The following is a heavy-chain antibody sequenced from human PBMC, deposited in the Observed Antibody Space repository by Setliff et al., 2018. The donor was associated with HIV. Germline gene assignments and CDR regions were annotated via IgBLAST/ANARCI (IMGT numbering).Heavy chain of an antibody. CDR3: ARASGDTSKFVNYYYYYMDV. J-gene: IGHJ6*03. CDR2: FYTSGTT. Sequence: SETLSLTCTVSGGSISSGSYYWSWIRQPAGKGLEWIGHFYTSGTTHYNPSLKSRVTISVDTSKNQFSLKLSSVTAADTAVYYCARASGDTSKFVNYYYYYMDVWGKGTTVTVSS. V-gene: IGHV4-61*09. D-gene: IGHD6-19*01. CDR1: GGSISSGSYY.